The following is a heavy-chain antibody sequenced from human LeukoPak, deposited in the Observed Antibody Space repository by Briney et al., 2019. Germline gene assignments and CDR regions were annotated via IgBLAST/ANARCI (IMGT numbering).Heavy chain of an antibody. J-gene: IGHJ6*04. Sequence: GGSLRLSCAASGFTFSSYAMSWVRQAPGKGLEWVSAISGSGGSTYYADSVKGRFTISRDNSKNTLYLQMNSLRAEDTAVYYRAKFGSGSAYYYYGMDVWGKGTTVTFSS. CDR3: AKFGSGSAYYYYGMDV. CDR1: GFTFSSYA. V-gene: IGHV3-23*01. CDR2: ISGSGGST. D-gene: IGHD3-10*01.